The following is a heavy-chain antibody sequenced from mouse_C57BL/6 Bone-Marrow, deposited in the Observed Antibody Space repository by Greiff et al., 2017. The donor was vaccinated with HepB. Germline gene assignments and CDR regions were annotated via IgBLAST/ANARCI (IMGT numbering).Heavy chain of an antibody. V-gene: IGHV5-9*01. CDR3: ARQGSCYASFAY. Sequence: EVKLVESGGGLVKPGGSLKLSCAASGFTFSSYTMSWVRQTPEKRLEWVATISGGGGNTYYPASVKGRFTISRDNAKNTLYLQMSSLRSEDTGLYYGARQGSCYASFAYWGQGTLVTVSA. D-gene: IGHD3-2*02. J-gene: IGHJ3*01. CDR2: ISGGGGNT. CDR1: GFTFSSYT.